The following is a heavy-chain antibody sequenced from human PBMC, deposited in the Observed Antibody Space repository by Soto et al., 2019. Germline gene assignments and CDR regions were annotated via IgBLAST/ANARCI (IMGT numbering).Heavy chain of an antibody. CDR2: IYYSGST. J-gene: IGHJ4*02. CDR3: ARDQGIVVAVFDY. CDR1: GGSVPSGSYY. Sequence: SETLSLTCTVSGGSVPSGSYYWSWIRQPPGKGLEWIGYIYYSGSTNYNPSLKSRVSISVDTSKNQISLKLSSVTAADTAVYYCARDQGIVVAVFDYWGQGTLVTVSS. V-gene: IGHV4-61*01. D-gene: IGHD6-19*01.